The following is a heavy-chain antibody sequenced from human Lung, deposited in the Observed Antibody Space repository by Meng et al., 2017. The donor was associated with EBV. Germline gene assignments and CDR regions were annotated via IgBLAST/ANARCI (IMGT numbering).Heavy chain of an antibody. Sequence: QVHVVRSGPEVTKSVPSVKGSCKGSAGTFANYAISWVGQAPGQGLEWMGGIIPIFGTANYAQKFQGRVTITADESTSTAYMELSSLRSEDTAVYYCARGRYELIWGLFDPWGQGTLVTVSS. CDR2: IIPIFGTA. J-gene: IGHJ5*02. CDR1: AGTFANYA. V-gene: IGHV1-69*01. CDR3: ARGRYELIWGLFDP. D-gene: IGHD1-1*01.